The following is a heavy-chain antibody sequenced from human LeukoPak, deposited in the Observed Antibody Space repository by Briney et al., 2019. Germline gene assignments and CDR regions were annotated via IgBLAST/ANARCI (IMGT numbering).Heavy chain of an antibody. CDR3: ANVWGVVVAARF. D-gene: IGHD2-15*01. V-gene: IGHV3-23*01. CDR1: GGSISSYY. Sequence: PSETLSLTCTVSGGSISSYYWSWVRQAPGKGLEWVSAISGSGGSTYYADSVKGRFTISRDNSKNTLYLQMNSLRAEDTAVYCCANVWGVVVAARFWGKGTTVTISS. J-gene: IGHJ6*04. CDR2: ISGSGGST.